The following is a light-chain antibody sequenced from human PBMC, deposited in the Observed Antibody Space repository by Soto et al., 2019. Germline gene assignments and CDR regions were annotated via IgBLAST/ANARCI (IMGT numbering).Light chain of an antibody. CDR1: QGIKND. J-gene: IGKJ1*01. CDR3: LQHNSYPWT. Sequence: DIQMTHSPSSLSSSVLYVFTITCRASQGIKNDLSWYQQKPGKAPKRLIYAVSSLQSGVPSRFSGSGSGTEFTLTISRLQPEDFATYYCLQHNSYPWTFGQGTKVDIK. CDR2: AVS. V-gene: IGKV1-17*01.